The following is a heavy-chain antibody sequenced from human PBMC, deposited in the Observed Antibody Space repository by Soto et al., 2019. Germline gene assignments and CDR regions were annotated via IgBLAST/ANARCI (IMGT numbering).Heavy chain of an antibody. V-gene: IGHV1-18*01. CDR3: ARGHYYHSSGDYMDV. J-gene: IGHJ6*02. D-gene: IGHD3-22*01. CDR1: GYTFTSYG. CDR2: ISAYNGNT. Sequence: EASVKVSCKAAGYTFTSYGISWVRQAPGQGLEWMGWISAYNGNTNYAQKLQGRVTMTTDTSTSTAYMELRSRRSDDTAVYYYARGHYYHSSGDYMDVWGPGPTLTVSS.